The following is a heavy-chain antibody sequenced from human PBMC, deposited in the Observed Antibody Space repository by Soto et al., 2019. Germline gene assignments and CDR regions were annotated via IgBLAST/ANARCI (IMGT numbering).Heavy chain of an antibody. Sequence: HPGGSLRLSCGTSGFTFSDYAISWVRQAPGKGLEWVSAISGSGESTYYAYSVRGRFTISRDNSKDTLYLQMSSLRAEDTAVYYCARGLSTAPVYWGQGTLVTVSS. CDR2: ISGSGEST. V-gene: IGHV3-23*01. D-gene: IGHD5-18*01. J-gene: IGHJ4*02. CDR3: ARGLSTAPVY. CDR1: GFTFSDYA.